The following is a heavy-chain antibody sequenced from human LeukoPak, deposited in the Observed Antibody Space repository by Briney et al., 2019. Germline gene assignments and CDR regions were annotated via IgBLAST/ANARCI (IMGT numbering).Heavy chain of an antibody. CDR2: IVVGSGSI. CDR1: GSIFSKSA. V-gene: IGHV1-58*02. D-gene: IGHD3-3*01. J-gene: IGHJ4*02. Sequence: SVKVSCKGSGSIFSKSAIQWVRQARGQRLEWIGWIVVGSGSINYAQKLQERITITRDMSTSTAYMELSSLTSDDTAVYFCAAGDNDSWSGYYGAPDFWGQGTLVTVSS. CDR3: AAGDNDSWSGYYGAPDF.